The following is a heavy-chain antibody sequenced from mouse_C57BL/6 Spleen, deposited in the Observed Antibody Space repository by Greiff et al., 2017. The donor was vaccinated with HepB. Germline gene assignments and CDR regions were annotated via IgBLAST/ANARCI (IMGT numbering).Heavy chain of an antibody. J-gene: IGHJ4*01. CDR1: GYAFSSSW. V-gene: IGHV1-82*01. CDR2: IYPGDGDT. Sequence: VQLKESGPELVKPGASVKISCKASGYAFSSSWMNWVKQRPGKGLEWIGRIYPGDGDTNYNGKFKGKATLTADKSSSTAYMQLSSLTSEDSAVYFCARRLGREYAMDYWGQGTSVTVSS. CDR3: ARRLGREYAMDY. D-gene: IGHD4-1*01.